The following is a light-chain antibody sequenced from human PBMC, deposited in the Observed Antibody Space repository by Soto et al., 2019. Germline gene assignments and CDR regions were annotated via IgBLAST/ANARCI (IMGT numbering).Light chain of an antibody. CDR2: DVS. CDR3: SSYTSSSTYVV. CDR1: SSDVGGYNY. J-gene: IGLJ2*01. Sequence: QSALTQPASVSGSPGQSITISCTGTSSDVGGYNYVSWYQQHPGKAPKLMIYDVSNRPSGVSNRFSGSKSGNTASLNISGLQAEDEADYYCSSYTSSSTYVVFGGGTQLTVL. V-gene: IGLV2-14*01.